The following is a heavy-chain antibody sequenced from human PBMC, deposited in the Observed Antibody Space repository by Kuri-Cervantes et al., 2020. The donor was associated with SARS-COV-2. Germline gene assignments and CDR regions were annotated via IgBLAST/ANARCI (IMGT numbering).Heavy chain of an antibody. V-gene: IGHV3-53*01. CDR1: GFTVSSNY. Sequence: GGSLRLSCAASGFTVSSNYMSWVRQAPGKGLEWVSVIYSGGSTYYADSVKGRFTISRDNAKNSLYLQMNSLRAEDTAVYYCARDPTLDYDFWSGYYIWFDPWGQGTLVTVSS. J-gene: IGHJ5*02. CDR2: IYSGGST. D-gene: IGHD3-3*01. CDR3: ARDPTLDYDFWSGYYIWFDP.